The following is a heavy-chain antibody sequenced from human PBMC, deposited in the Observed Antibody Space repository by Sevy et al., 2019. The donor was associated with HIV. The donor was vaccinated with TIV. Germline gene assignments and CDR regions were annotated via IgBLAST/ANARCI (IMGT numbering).Heavy chain of an antibody. CDR2: IYYSGST. V-gene: IGHV4-31*03. CDR1: GGSISSGGYY. CDR3: ARDRNANYDYVWGSYRHGWFDP. D-gene: IGHD3-16*02. J-gene: IGHJ5*02. Sequence: SETLSLTCTVSGGSISSGGYYWSWIRQHPGKGLEWIGYIYYSGSTYYNPSLKSRVTISVDTSKNQFSLKLSSVTAADTAVYYCARDRNANYDYVWGSYRHGWFDPWGQGTLVTVSS.